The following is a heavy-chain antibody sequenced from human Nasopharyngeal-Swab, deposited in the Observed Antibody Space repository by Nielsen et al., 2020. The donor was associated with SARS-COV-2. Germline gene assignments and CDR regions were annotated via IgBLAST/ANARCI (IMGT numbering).Heavy chain of an antibody. Sequence: SETLSLTCTVSGGSISSSGYYGGWIRHPPGKGLEWIGSIYYSGSTYYNPSLKSRVTISVDTSKNQFSLKLSSVTAADTAVYYCATIDFRSGTAHYWGQGTLVTVSS. V-gene: IGHV4-39*07. CDR3: ATIDFRSGTAHY. J-gene: IGHJ4*02. CDR1: GGSISSSGYY. D-gene: IGHD3-3*01. CDR2: IYYSGST.